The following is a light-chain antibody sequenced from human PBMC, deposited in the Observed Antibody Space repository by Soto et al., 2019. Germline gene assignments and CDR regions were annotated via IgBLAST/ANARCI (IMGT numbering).Light chain of an antibody. CDR2: AAS. Sequence: ETVMTQSPVTLSVSPGDTATLSCRASQRVSSHLAWYQQKPGQAPRLLIYAASTRATGIPVRFSGSGSETDFTLTISSLQSEDFAVYYCQQYNNWPWTFGQGTKVDIK. J-gene: IGKJ1*01. CDR3: QQYNNWPWT. CDR1: QRVSSH. V-gene: IGKV3-15*01.